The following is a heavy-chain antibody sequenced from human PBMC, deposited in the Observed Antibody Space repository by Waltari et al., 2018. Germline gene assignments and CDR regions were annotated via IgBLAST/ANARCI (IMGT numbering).Heavy chain of an antibody. D-gene: IGHD4-4*01. Sequence: QVQLQQWGAGLLKPSETLSLTCAVYGGSFSGYYWSWIRQPPGKGLEWIGEINHSGSTNYHPSLKSRVTISVDTSKNQFSLKLSSVTAADTAVYYCARGPVSNPLEYWGQGTLVTVSS. J-gene: IGHJ4*02. CDR3: ARGPVSNPLEY. V-gene: IGHV4-34*01. CDR2: INHSGST. CDR1: GGSFSGYY.